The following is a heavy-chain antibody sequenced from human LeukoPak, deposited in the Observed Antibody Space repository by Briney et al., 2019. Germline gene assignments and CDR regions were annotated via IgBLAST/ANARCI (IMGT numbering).Heavy chain of an antibody. V-gene: IGHV3-23*01. CDR2: ISGSGGST. CDR1: GFTFSSYA. CDR3: AKDFRTYYYDSSGYYGDY. D-gene: IGHD3-22*01. Sequence: GGSLRLSCAASGFTFSSYAMSWVRQAPGKGLEWVSAISGSGGSTYYADSVKGRFTISRDNSKNTLYLQMNSLRAEDTAVYYCAKDFRTYYYDSSGYYGDYWGQGTLVTVSS. J-gene: IGHJ4*02.